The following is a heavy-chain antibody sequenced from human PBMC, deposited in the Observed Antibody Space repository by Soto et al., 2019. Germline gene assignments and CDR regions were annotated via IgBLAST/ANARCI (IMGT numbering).Heavy chain of an antibody. J-gene: IGHJ3*02. Sequence: ASVKVSCKASGYTFTSYGISWVRQAPGQGLEWMGWINPNSGGTNYAQKFQGWVTMTRDTSISIAYMELSRLRSDDTAVYYCARDFRRAFDIWGQGTMVTVSS. V-gene: IGHV1-2*04. CDR2: INPNSGGT. CDR1: GYTFTSYG. CDR3: ARDFRRAFDI.